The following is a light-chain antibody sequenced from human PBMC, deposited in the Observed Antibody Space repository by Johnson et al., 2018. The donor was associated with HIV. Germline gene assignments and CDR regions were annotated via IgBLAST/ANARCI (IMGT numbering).Light chain of an antibody. CDR1: SFNIGINF. CDR2: ESN. V-gene: IGLV1-51*02. J-gene: IGLJ1*01. CDR3: ETWDRRLRGYYV. Sequence: QSVLTQPPSVSAAPGQRVTISCSGSSFNIGINFVSWYQQVPGTAPKLLICESNKRPSGIPNRFSGSKSGTSSTLGITGLQTGDEADYYCETWDRRLRGYYVVGSGTMLTVL.